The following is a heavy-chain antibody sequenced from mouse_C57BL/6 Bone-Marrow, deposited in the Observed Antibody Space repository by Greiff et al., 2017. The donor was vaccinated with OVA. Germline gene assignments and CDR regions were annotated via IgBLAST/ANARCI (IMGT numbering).Heavy chain of an antibody. CDR1: GYSFTGYF. J-gene: IGHJ4*01. V-gene: IGHV1-37*01. Sequence: EVKVEESGPELVKPGASVKISCKASGYSFTGYFMNWVKQSHGKSLEWIGRINPYNGDTFHNQKFKGKATLTVDKSSSTAHMELLSLTSEDFAVYYGARAYYCNYNYAMDYWGQGTAVTVSS. D-gene: IGHD2-10*01. CDR2: INPYNGDT. CDR3: ARAYYCNYNYAMDY.